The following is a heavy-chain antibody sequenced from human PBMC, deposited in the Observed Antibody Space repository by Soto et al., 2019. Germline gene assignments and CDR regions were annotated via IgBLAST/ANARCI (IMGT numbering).Heavy chain of an antibody. D-gene: IGHD4-17*01. V-gene: IGHV4-38-2*02. CDR3: HREDYRGKFVAANYYYYYGMDV. J-gene: IGHJ6*02. CDR1: AYSITNAYY. Sequence: PSETLSLTCAVSAYSITNAYYWAWIRQPPGKGLEWIGSIYRSGNTYYNPSLKSRVTISVDTSENHFSLKLISVTAADTAVYYCHREDYRGKFVAANYYYYYGMDVWGQGTTITVSS. CDR2: IYRSGNT.